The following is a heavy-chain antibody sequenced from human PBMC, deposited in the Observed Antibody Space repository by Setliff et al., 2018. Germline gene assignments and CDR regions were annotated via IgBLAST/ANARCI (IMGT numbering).Heavy chain of an antibody. Sequence: SETLSLTCTVSGGSISSYYWSWIRQPAGKGLEWIGHIYIGGSANYNPSLKSRVTMSIDTSKNQFSLKLNSVTAADMAVYYCAREQWLDPPGYYCMDVWAKGTTVTISS. D-gene: IGHD6-19*01. CDR1: GGSISSYY. CDR3: AREQWLDPPGYYCMDV. V-gene: IGHV4-4*07. J-gene: IGHJ6*03. CDR2: IYIGGSA.